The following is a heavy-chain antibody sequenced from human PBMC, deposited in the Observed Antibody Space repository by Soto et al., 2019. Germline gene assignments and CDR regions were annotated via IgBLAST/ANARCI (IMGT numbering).Heavy chain of an antibody. Sequence: EVQLVQSGAEVKKPGESLRISCKGSGYSFTKYWISWVRQMPGKGLEWMGRIDPSDSYTNYSPSFQGHVTISADKSISTAYLQWSSLKASDTAMYYCARQGMITRAEYGMDVWGQGTTVTVSS. CDR3: ARQGMITRAEYGMDV. D-gene: IGHD3-16*01. V-gene: IGHV5-10-1*01. CDR1: GYSFTKYW. CDR2: IDPSDSYT. J-gene: IGHJ6*02.